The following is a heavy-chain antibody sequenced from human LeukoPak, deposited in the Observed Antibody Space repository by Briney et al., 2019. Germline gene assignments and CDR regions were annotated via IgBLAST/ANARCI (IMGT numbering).Heavy chain of an antibody. CDR3: ARPQHGDLYAFDI. Sequence: GGSLRLSCAASGFTFTSYWMHWVRQAPGKGLVWVSRVDGDGSTTTYADSVKGRFTISRDNAKNTLYLQMNSLRAEDTAVYYCARPQHGDLYAFDIWGQGTMVTVPS. CDR1: GFTFTSYW. D-gene: IGHD4-17*01. V-gene: IGHV3-74*01. J-gene: IGHJ3*02. CDR2: VDGDGSTT.